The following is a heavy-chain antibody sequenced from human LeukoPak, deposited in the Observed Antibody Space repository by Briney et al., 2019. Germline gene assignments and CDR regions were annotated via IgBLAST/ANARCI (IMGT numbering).Heavy chain of an antibody. CDR1: GYTFTGYY. J-gene: IGHJ6*03. CDR3: ARDYASAHYYYYYMDV. D-gene: IGHD3-16*01. V-gene: IGHV1-46*01. CDR2: INPSGGST. Sequence: ASVKVSCKASGYTFTGYYMHWVRQAPGQGLEWMGIINPSGGSTSYAQKFQGRVTMTRDMSTSTVYMELSSLRSEDTAVYYCARDYASAHYYYYYMDVWGKGTTVTVSS.